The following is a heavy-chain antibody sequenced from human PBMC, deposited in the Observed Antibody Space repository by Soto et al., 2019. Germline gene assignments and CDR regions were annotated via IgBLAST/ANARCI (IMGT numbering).Heavy chain of an antibody. J-gene: IGHJ5*02. V-gene: IGHV4-4*02. Sequence: SETLSLTCAGSGASINSDDWWNWVRQPPGKGLEWIGEIYHGGNIIYNPSLKSRATISMDKSKNHFSLKLSSVTAADTAVYYCARLVPNIIAAVPNWLDPWGQGTLVTVSS. CDR3: ARLVPNIIAAVPNWLDP. CDR1: GASINSDDW. D-gene: IGHD6-13*01. CDR2: IYHGGNI.